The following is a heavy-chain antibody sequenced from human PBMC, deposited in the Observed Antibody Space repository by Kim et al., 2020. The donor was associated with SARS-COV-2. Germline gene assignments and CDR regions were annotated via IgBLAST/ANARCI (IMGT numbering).Heavy chain of an antibody. J-gene: IGHJ6*02. V-gene: IGHV3-30*18. CDR1: GFTFSSYG. CDR2: ISYDGSNK. Sequence: GGSLRLSCAASGFTFSSYGMHWVRQAPGKGLEWVAVISYDGSNKYYADSVKGRFTISRDNSKNTLYLQMNSLRAEDTAVYYCAKESGSGSYYAWTYYYYGTYVSGQGTPVTASS. CDR3: AKESGSGSYYAWTYYYYGTYV. D-gene: IGHD3-10*01.